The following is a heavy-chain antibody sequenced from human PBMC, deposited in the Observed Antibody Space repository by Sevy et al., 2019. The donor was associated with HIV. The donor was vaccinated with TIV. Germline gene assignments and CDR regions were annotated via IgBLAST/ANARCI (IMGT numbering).Heavy chain of an antibody. D-gene: IGHD3-9*01. V-gene: IGHV3-30*18. CDR2: ISYHGRDK. CDR1: GISFTTSG. CDR3: AKDFTGYNGMDV. J-gene: IGHJ6*02. Sequence: GGSLRLSCVVSGISFTTSGMHWVRQAPGKGLEWVAVISYHGRDKFYAESVKGRSTISRDSSKSMLYLQMNSLRAEDTAVYYCAKDFTGYNGMDVWGQGTMVTVSS.